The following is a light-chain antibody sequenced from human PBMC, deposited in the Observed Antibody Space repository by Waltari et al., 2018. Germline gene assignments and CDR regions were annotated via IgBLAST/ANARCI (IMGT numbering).Light chain of an antibody. Sequence: QSVLTQPPSVSGRPGQRVPLTCSATSPTLGRDSVTLYQQLPGTAPKLLIYTTNRRPSGVPDRFSGSKSGTSASLAISGLQSEDEADYYCVGWDASLNAYVFGTGTKVTVL. V-gene: IGLV1-44*01. CDR2: TTN. CDR3: VGWDASLNAYV. CDR1: SPTLGRDS. J-gene: IGLJ1*01.